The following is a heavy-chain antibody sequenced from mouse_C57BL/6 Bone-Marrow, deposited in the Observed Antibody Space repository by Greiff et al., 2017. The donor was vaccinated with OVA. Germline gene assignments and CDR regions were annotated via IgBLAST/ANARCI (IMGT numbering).Heavy chain of an antibody. D-gene: IGHD2-14*01. CDR3: SSSTCTSDVGFDY. J-gene: IGHJ2*01. Sequence: QVQLQQPGAELVKPGASVKMSCKASGYTFTSYWITWVKQRPGQGLEWIGDIYPGSGSTNYNEKFKSKATLTVDTSSSTAYMQLRSLTSEDSAVDYCSSSTCTSDVGFDYWGQGTTLTVSS. V-gene: IGHV1-55*01. CDR2: IYPGSGST. CDR1: GYTFTSYW.